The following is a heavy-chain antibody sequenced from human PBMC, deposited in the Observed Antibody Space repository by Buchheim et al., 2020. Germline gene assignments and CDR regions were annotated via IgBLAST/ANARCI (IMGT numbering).Heavy chain of an antibody. CDR3: ARFGVAYYYGMDV. V-gene: IGHV3-23*01. J-gene: IGHJ6*02. CDR2: SSGSGGTT. CDR1: GFTFSSHA. Sequence: EVQLLESGGGLVQPGGSLRLSCAASGFTFSSHAMSWVRQAPGKGLEWVSASSGSGGTTYYADSVKGRFTISRDNSKKTLYLQMNNLRAEDTAVYFCARFGVAYYYGMDVWGQGTT. D-gene: IGHD3-10*01.